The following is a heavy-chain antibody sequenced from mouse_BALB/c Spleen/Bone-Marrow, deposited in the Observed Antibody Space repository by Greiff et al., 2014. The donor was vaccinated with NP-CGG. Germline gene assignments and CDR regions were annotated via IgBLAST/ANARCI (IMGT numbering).Heavy chain of an antibody. CDR3: ASSYGNWYFDA. V-gene: IGHV1S29*02. J-gene: IGHJ1*01. CDR2: IYPYNGGT. D-gene: IGHD2-10*02. Sequence: VQLKESGPELVKPGASVKISCKASGYTFTDYNMHWVKQSHGKSLEWIGYIYPYNGGTGYNQKFKSKATLTVDNSSSTAYMELRSLTSEDSAVYYCASSYGNWYFDAWGAGTTVTVSS. CDR1: GYTFTDYN.